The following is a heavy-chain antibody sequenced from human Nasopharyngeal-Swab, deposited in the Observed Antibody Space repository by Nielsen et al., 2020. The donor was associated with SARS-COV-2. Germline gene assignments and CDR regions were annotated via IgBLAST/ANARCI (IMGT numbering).Heavy chain of an antibody. V-gene: IGHV3-21*01. Sequence: GGSLRLSCAASGFTFSSYSMNWVRQAPGKGLEWVSSISSSSSYIYYADSVKGRFTISRDNAKNSLYLQMNSLRAEDTAVYHCARSPSYYDFWSGYSFNYYYYYYMDVWGKGTTVTVSS. D-gene: IGHD3-3*01. CDR3: ARSPSYYDFWSGYSFNYYYYYYMDV. J-gene: IGHJ6*03. CDR2: ISSSSSYI. CDR1: GFTFSSYS.